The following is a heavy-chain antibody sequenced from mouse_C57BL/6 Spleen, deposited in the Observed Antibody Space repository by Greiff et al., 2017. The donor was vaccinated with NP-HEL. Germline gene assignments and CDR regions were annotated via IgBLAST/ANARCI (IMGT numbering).Heavy chain of an antibody. CDR2: IYPGSGNT. V-gene: IGHV1-66*01. CDR1: GYSFTSYY. D-gene: IGHD1-1*01. CDR3: ARRHYGSSYDYFDY. Sequence: VQLQQSGPELVKPGASVKISCKASGYSFTSYYIHWVKQRPGQGLEWIGWIYPGSGNTKYNEKFKGKATLTADTSSSTAYMQLSSLTSEDSAVYYCARRHYGSSYDYFDYWGQGTTLTVSS. J-gene: IGHJ2*01.